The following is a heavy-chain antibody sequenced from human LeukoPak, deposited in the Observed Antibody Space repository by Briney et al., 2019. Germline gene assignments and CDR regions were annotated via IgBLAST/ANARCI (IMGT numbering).Heavy chain of an antibody. CDR3: ARGPSYDSGQPGY. V-gene: IGHV3-48*03. J-gene: IGHJ4*02. CDR1: GFTFSNYG. D-gene: IGHD3-10*01. Sequence: PGGSLRLSCAASGFTFSNYGMNWVRQAPGKGLEWVSFISSSGNTKYYPDSVKGRFTISRDNAKNSLYLQMNSLRGEDTAVYYCARGPSYDSGQPGYWGQGTLVTVSS. CDR2: ISSSGNTK.